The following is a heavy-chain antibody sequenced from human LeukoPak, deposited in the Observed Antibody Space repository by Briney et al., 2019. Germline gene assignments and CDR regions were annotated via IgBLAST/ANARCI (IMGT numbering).Heavy chain of an antibody. V-gene: IGHV3-23*01. CDR3: AKDASTVTTFDAFDI. CDR2: ISGGGTCT. CDR1: GFTFSSYA. D-gene: IGHD4-17*01. Sequence: GGSLRLSCAASGFTFSSYAMNWVRQAPGRGLEWVSGISGGGTCTYNADSVRGRFTISRDNSRNTLYLQMDTLRAEDTAIYYCAKDASTVTTFDAFDIWGQGTMVTVSS. J-gene: IGHJ3*02.